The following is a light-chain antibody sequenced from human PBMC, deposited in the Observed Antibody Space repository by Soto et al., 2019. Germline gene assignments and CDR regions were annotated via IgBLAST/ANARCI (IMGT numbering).Light chain of an antibody. CDR2: GAS. CDR3: QQYGRSPPFA. V-gene: IGKV3-20*01. CDR1: QSVSSNY. Sequence: IVLTPSPGTLSFSPGERDTLSCRASQSVSSNYIAWYQQNPGQAPRLLIYGASTRATGIPDRFSGSGSGTDFTLTISRLEPEDFAVYFCQQYGRSPPFAFSQGTKVDIK. J-gene: IGKJ2*01.